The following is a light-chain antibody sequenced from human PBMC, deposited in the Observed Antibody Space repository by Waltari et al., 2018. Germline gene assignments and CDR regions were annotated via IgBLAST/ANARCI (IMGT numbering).Light chain of an antibody. J-gene: IGKJ2*01. V-gene: IGKV1-5*03. CDR2: KPF. CDR3: QHYNNYPVA. CDR1: QSISIW. Sequence: DIHMTQSPSTLSASVGDRVTITCRASQSISIWLAWYQQKPGKAPKLLISKPFSLESGVPSRFSGSGSGTEFTLTISNLQPDDFATYYCQHYNNYPVAFGQGTKLEI.